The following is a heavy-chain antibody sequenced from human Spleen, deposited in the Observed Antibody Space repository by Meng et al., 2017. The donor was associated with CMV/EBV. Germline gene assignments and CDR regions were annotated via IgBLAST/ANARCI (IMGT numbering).Heavy chain of an antibody. CDR1: GGSITSYY. CDR3: ARDRRYSSSWYDYYYGMDV. J-gene: IGHJ6*02. Sequence: GSLRLSCTVSGGSITSYYWSWIRQPPGKGLDWIGYFSYSGNTNYNPSLKSRVTISVHTSKNQFSLKLSSVTAADTAVYYCARDRRYSSSWYDYYYGMDVWAKGPRSPSP. D-gene: IGHD6-13*01. V-gene: IGHV4-59*01. CDR2: FSYSGNT.